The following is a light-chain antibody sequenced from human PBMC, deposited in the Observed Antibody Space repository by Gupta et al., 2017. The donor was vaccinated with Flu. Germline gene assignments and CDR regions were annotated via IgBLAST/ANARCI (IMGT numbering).Light chain of an antibody. V-gene: IGKV1-39*01. J-gene: IGKJ2*01. CDR2: AAS. CDR1: QSMRPY. CDR3: QQSYSTPYT. Sequence: DIQLTQSPSSLSASVGDRVTITCRASQSMRPYLNWYQQRPGKAPELLIYAASNLQVGVPSRFSGSGAGTDFTLTISSLQPEDFATYYCQQSYSTPYTVGQGTQLEI.